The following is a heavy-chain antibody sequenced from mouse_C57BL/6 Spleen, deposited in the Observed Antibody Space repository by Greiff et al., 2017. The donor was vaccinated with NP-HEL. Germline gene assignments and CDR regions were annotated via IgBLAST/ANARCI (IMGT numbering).Heavy chain of an antibody. CDR2: IDPSDSYT. J-gene: IGHJ4*01. Sequence: QVQLQQPGAELVMPGASVKLSCKASGYTFTSYWMHWVKQRPGQGLEWIGEIDPSDSYTNYNQKFKGKSTLTVDKSSSTAYMQLSSLTSEDSAVYYCARGGMVTTDYAMDYWGQGTSVTVSS. D-gene: IGHD2-2*01. CDR1: GYTFTSYW. CDR3: ARGGMVTTDYAMDY. V-gene: IGHV1-69*01.